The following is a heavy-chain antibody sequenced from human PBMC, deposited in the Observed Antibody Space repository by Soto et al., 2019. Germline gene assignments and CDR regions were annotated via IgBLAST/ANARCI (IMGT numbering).Heavy chain of an antibody. CDR3: ARTTTVAGTPEFDY. CDR2: ISYDGSTK. V-gene: IGHV3-30-3*01. D-gene: IGHD6-19*01. Sequence: QAPGKGLEWLALISYDGSTKYNADSVKGRFTVSRDNSNNTLYLQLSSLRPEDTAVYYCARTTTVAGTPEFDYWGQGTLVTVCS. J-gene: IGHJ4*02.